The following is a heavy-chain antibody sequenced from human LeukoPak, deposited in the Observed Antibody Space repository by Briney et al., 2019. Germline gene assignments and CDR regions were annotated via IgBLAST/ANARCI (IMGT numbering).Heavy chain of an antibody. Sequence: GGSLRLSCAASGFTLNNAWMSRVRQAPGKGLEWLGRIKRETDGGTIDYAAPVKGRFTISRDDSRNTLYLQMDSLKIEDTAVYYCTTDRYYDNSELQFQHWGQGTLVTVSS. D-gene: IGHD3-22*01. CDR2: IKRETDGGTI. CDR3: TTDRYYDNSELQFQH. J-gene: IGHJ1*01. V-gene: IGHV3-15*01. CDR1: GFTLNNAW.